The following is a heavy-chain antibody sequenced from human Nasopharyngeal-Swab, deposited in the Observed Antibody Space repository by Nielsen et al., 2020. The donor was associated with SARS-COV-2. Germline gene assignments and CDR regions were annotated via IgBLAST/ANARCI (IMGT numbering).Heavy chain of an antibody. D-gene: IGHD3-10*01. CDR2: TRNKANTYTP. CDR1: GFTFSDHY. J-gene: IGHJ2*01. Sequence: GESLKISCAASGFTFSDHYMDWVRQSPGKGLEWVGRTRNKANTYTPEYAASVEGRFTVSRDDSKNSLYLQMNSLNTEDTAVYFCAREFYGSVNSRWHFDLWGRGTLVTVSS. CDR3: AREFYGSVNSRWHFDL. V-gene: IGHV3-72*01.